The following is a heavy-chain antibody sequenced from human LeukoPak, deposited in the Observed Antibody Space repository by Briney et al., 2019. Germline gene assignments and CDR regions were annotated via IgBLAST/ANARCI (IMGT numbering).Heavy chain of an antibody. CDR3: ARGGFYCGGDCYVDY. V-gene: IGHV4-34*01. CDR1: GGSFSTYY. J-gene: IGHJ4*02. CDR2: INHSGST. Sequence: SETLSLTCAVYGGSFSTYYWSWIRQPPGKRLEWIGEINHSGSTNYNPSLKSRVTISVDTSKNQFSLKLSSVTAADTAVYYCARGGFYCGGDCYVDYWGQGTLVTISS. D-gene: IGHD2-21*02.